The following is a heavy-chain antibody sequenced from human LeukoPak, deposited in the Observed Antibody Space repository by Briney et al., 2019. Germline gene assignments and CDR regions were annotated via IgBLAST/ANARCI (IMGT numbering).Heavy chain of an antibody. CDR2: IYHSGST. CDR1: GCSIGSFY. V-gene: IGHV4-38-2*02. D-gene: IGHD4-17*01. Sequence: SETLSLTCNVSGCSIGSFYWNWIRQPPGKGLEWIGSIYHSGSTYYNPSLKSRVTISVDTSKNQFSLKLSSVTAADTAVYYCARDSRRGVTSNWYNWFDPWGQGTLVTVSS. CDR3: ARDSRRGVTSNWYNWFDP. J-gene: IGHJ5*02.